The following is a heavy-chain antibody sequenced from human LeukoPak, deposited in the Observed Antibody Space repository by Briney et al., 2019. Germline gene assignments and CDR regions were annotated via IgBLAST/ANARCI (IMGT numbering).Heavy chain of an antibody. CDR2: INHSGST. J-gene: IGHJ4*02. CDR1: GGSFSGYY. D-gene: IGHD3/OR15-3a*01. V-gene: IGHV4-34*01. CDR3: ARGGLFDY. Sequence: SETLSLACAVYGGSFSGYYWSWIRRPPGKGLEWIGEINHSGSTNYNPSLKSRVTISVDTSKNQFSLKLSSVTAADTAVYYCARGGLFDYWGQGTLVTVSS.